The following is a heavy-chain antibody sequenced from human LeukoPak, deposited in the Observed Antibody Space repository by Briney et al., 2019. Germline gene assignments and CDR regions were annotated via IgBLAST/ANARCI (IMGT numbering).Heavy chain of an antibody. Sequence: GRSLRLSCAASGFTFDDYAMHWVRQAPGKGLEWVSGISWNSGSIGYADSVKGRFTISRDNSKNTLYLQMNSLRAEDTAVYYCAKDRRVVTAALGYWGQGTLVTVSS. D-gene: IGHD4-23*01. J-gene: IGHJ4*02. CDR2: ISWNSGSI. CDR3: AKDRRVVTAALGY. CDR1: GFTFDDYA. V-gene: IGHV3-9*01.